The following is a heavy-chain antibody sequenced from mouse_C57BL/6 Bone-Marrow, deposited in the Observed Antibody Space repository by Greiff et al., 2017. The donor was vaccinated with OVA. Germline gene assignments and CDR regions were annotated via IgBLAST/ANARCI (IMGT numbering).Heavy chain of an antibody. CDR2: INPNNGGT. CDR1: GYTFTDYY. Sequence: VQLQQPGPALVKPGASVTISCKASGYTFTDYYMNWVKQSHGKSLEWIGDINPNNGGTRYNQKFKGKATLTVDKSSSTAYMELRSLTSEDSAVYYSAIFFRPLMDYWGQGTSVTVSS. CDR3: AIFFRPLMDY. J-gene: IGHJ4*01. V-gene: IGHV1-26*01.